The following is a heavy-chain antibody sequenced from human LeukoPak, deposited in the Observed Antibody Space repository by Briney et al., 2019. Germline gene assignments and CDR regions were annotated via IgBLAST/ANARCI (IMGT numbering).Heavy chain of an antibody. CDR2: IYTSGST. D-gene: IGHD5-18*01. CDR1: GGSISSYY. Sequence: PSETLSLTCTVSGGSISSYYWSWIRQPPGKGLEWIGGIYTSGSTNYNPSLRSRVTMSVDTSKNQFSLKLSSVTAAGTAVYYCAIRAFRGYSYGREFDYWGQGTLVTVSS. V-gene: IGHV4-4*07. CDR3: AIRAFRGYSYGREFDY. J-gene: IGHJ4*02.